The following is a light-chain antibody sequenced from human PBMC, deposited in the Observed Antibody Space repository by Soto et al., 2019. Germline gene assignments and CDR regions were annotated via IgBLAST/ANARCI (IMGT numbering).Light chain of an antibody. J-gene: IGKJ2*01. Sequence: EIVLTQSPGTLSLSPGERATLSCRGSQSVSSSYLAWYQQKPGQAPRLLIYGASSRATGIPDRFSGSGSGTDFTLTISRLEPEDFAVYYCQQFGNSPYTFGQGNSLDIK. CDR2: GAS. CDR1: QSVSSSY. CDR3: QQFGNSPYT. V-gene: IGKV3-20*01.